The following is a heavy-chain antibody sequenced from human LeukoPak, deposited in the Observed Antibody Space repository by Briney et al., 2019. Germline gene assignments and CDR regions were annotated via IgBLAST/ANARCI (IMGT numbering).Heavy chain of an antibody. D-gene: IGHD1-20*01. Sequence: SETLSLTCTVSGGSISSSSYYWGWIRQPPGKGLEWIGSIYYSGSTYYNPSLKSRVTISVDTSKNQFSLKLSSVTAADTAVYYCARGPMYDWAFDIWGQGTMVTVSS. J-gene: IGHJ3*02. CDR2: IYYSGST. CDR1: GGSISSSSYY. V-gene: IGHV4-39*07. CDR3: ARGPMYDWAFDI.